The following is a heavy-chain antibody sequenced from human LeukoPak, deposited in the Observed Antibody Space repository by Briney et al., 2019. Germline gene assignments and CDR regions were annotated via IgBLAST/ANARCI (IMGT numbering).Heavy chain of an antibody. CDR3: ARDEPTYYYDTSGYYYDY. V-gene: IGHV3-7*01. CDR2: INQDGTEK. J-gene: IGHJ4*02. D-gene: IGHD3-22*01. CDR1: GFTFSSYY. Sequence: PGGSLRLSCAASGFTFSSYYISWVRQAPGKGLEWVANINQDGTEKYYVDSVKGRFTISRDNAKNSLYLQMNSLRAEDTAVYYCARDEPTYYYDTSGYYYDYWGQGTLVTVSS.